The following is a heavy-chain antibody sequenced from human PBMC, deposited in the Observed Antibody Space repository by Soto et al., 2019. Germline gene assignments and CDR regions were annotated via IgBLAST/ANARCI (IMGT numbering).Heavy chain of an antibody. CDR2: IYPGDSDT. V-gene: IGHV5-51*01. CDR1: EYSSISYW. CDR3: ARFDGVDYDFWSGQGSAFDI. Sequence: GEPLKISCKGSEYSSISYWIGWLRQMQGKGLEWMGIIYPGDSDTRHSPSFQGQVTISANKSISTAYLQWSSLKASDTAMYYCARFDGVDYDFWSGQGSAFDIWGQGTMVTVSS. D-gene: IGHD3-3*01. J-gene: IGHJ3*02.